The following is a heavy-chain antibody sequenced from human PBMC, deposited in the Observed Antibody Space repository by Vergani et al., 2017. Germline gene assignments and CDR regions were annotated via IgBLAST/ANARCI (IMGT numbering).Heavy chain of an antibody. V-gene: IGHV3-48*02. J-gene: IGHJ6*02. D-gene: IGHD5-24*01. CDR1: GFTFSSYG. CDR2: ISSSSSTI. CDR3: ARDDRRDGKLWHYYYYYGMDV. Sequence: EVQLLESGGGLVQPGGSLRLSCAASGFTFSSYGMNWVRQAPGKGLEWVSYISSSSSTIYYADSVKGRFTISRDNAKNSLYLQMNSLRDEDTAVYYCARDDRRDGKLWHYYYYYGMDVWGQGTTVTVSS.